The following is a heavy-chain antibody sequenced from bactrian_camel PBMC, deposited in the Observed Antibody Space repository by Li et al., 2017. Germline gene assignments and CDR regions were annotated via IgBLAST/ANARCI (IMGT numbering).Heavy chain of an antibody. Sequence: HVQLVESGGGSVQAGGSLRLSCTASGFTRGDADMGWYRQGPGRECESVATITSSGSQFYTDSVKGRFTLSRDNAKNTLYLQMNSLRPEETAMYYCAADRLACLTQMPRPMSPRAYNLWGQGTQVTVS. CDR1: GFTRGDAD. CDR2: ITSSGSQ. D-gene: IGHD1*01. V-gene: IGHV3S55*01. CDR3: AADRLACLTQMPRPMSPRAYNL. J-gene: IGHJ4*01.